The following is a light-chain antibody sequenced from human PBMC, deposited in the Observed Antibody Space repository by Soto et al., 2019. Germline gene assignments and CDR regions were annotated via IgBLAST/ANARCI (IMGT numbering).Light chain of an antibody. J-gene: IGLJ1*01. CDR3: SSYTSSSTYV. CDR2: DVS. V-gene: IGLV2-14*03. Sequence: QSALTQPASVSESPGQSIAISCTETSSDVGGYNYVSWYQHHPGKAPTVMIYDVSNRPSGVSDRFSGSKSGNTASLTISGLQADDEADYYCSSYTSSSTYVFGTRTKVTVL. CDR1: SSDVGGYNY.